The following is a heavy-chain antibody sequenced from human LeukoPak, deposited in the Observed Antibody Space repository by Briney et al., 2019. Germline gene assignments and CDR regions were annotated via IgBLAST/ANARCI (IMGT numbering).Heavy chain of an antibody. CDR1: DGSFSDYY. D-gene: IGHD3-3*01. CDR2: INHSGST. Sequence: SETLSLTCGVYDGSFSDYYWSWIRQPPGKGLEWIGEINHSGSTNYNPSLKSRVTISVDTSKNQFSLNLSSVTAADTAIYYCARGGPSYGVIEYWGQGTLVTVSS. V-gene: IGHV4-34*01. J-gene: IGHJ4*02. CDR3: ARGGPSYGVIEY.